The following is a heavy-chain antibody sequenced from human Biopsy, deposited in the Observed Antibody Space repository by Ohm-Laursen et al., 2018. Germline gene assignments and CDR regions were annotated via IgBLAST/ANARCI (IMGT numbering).Heavy chain of an antibody. CDR1: GDSISSYY. Sequence: PSQTLSLTCTVSGDSISSYYWSWIRQPLGKGLEWIGYVPYSGNTKYNPSLKSQVIISADPSKNQFSLKQSSVTAADTAMYYCAAYYYDSSGYFYAFHYWGQGTLVTVSS. D-gene: IGHD3-22*01. V-gene: IGHV4-59*08. CDR3: AAYYYDSSGYFYAFHY. CDR2: VPYSGNT. J-gene: IGHJ4*02.